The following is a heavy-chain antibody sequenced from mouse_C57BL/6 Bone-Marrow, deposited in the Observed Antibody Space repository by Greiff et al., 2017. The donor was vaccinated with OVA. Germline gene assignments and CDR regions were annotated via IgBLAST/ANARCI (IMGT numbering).Heavy chain of an antibody. D-gene: IGHD2-2*01. V-gene: IGHV1-69*01. J-gene: IGHJ2*01. CDR2: LYPCNGDT. CDR3: ARSGYGYKK. Sequence: VQLQQSGAELAKPGASVKLSCKASGYTFTSYCIHWVKQSPGQGLEWIGELYPCNGDTNYNQKFKGKSTLTVDKSSSTAYMQLSSLTSEDSAVYFCARSGYGYKKWGQGTTLTVTS. CDR1: GYTFTSYC.